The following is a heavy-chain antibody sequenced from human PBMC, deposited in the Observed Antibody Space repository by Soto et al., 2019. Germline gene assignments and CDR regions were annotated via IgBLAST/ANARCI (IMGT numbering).Heavy chain of an antibody. Sequence: QSDWWAAAEVKSGDFGSRWISKDPGKGLEWVAIISYDGTNKYYADSVKGRFTISRDNSKNTLYLQINSLRAEDTAVYYCAKAVPPFVVVTASDYWGQGTLVTV. CDR1: EVKSGDFG. CDR3: AKAVPPFVVVTASDY. V-gene: IGHV3-30*18. D-gene: IGHD2-21*02. CDR2: ISYDGTNK. J-gene: IGHJ4*02.